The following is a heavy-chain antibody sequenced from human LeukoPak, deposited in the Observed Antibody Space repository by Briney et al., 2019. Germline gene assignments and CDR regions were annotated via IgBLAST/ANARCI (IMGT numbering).Heavy chain of an antibody. D-gene: IGHD2-2*01. CDR3: ARGTHYYYYYMDV. Sequence: GASVKVSCKASGYTFTGYYMHWVRQAPGQGLEWMGWINPNSGDTNYAQKFQGRVTMTRDTSISTAYMELSRLRSDDTAVYYCARGTHYYYYYMDVWGKGTTVTVSS. CDR1: GYTFTGYY. V-gene: IGHV1-2*02. J-gene: IGHJ6*03. CDR2: INPNSGDT.